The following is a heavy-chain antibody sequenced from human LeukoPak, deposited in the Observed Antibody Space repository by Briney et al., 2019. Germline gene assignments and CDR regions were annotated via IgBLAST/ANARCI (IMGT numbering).Heavy chain of an antibody. CDR3: ASDLIVGATSKAFDI. J-gene: IGHJ3*02. D-gene: IGHD1-26*01. CDR2: ISGSGGST. CDR1: GFTFSSYA. Sequence: GGSLRLSCAASGFTFSSYAMNWVRQAPGKGLEWVSAISGSGGSTYYADSVKGRFTISRDNSKNTLYLQMNSLRAEDTAVYYCASDLIVGATSKAFDIWGQGTMVTVSS. V-gene: IGHV3-23*01.